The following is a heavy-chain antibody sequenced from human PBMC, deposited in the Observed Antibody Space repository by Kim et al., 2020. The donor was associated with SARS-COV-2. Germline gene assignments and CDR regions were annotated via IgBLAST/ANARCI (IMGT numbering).Heavy chain of an antibody. CDR2: INPNSGGT. D-gene: IGHD3-22*01. V-gene: IGHV1-2*06. Sequence: ASVKVSCKASGYTFTGYYMHWVRQAPGQGLEWMGRINPNSGGTNYAQKFQGRVTMTRDTSISTAYMELSRLRSDDTAVYYCARDHHYYDSSGYSDWGQGTLVTVSS. CDR3: ARDHHYYDSSGYSD. CDR1: GYTFTGYY. J-gene: IGHJ4*02.